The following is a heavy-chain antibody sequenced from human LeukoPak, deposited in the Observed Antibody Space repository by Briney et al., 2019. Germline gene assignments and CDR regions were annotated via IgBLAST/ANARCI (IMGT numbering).Heavy chain of an antibody. CDR2: INSDGSST. D-gene: IGHD6-19*01. CDR3: ARVSSGWYGDVFDY. V-gene: IGHV3-74*01. CDR1: GFTFSSYW. J-gene: IGHJ4*02. Sequence: PGGSLRLSCAASGFTFSSYWMHWVRQAPGKGLVWVSRINSDGSSTSYADSVKGRFTISRDNAKNTLYPQMNSLRAEDTAVYYCARVSSGWYGDVFDYWGQGTLVTVSS.